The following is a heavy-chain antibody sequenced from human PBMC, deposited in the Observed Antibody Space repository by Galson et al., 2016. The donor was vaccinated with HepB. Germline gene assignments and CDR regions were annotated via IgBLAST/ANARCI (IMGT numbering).Heavy chain of an antibody. CDR1: GFTFSTYW. V-gene: IGHV3-23*01. D-gene: IGHD2-15*01. J-gene: IGHJ4*02. Sequence: SLRLSCAASGFTFSTYWMHWVRQAPGKGLEWVSAISHSSGGTYYADSVKGRFTISRDNSKSTLFLQMSSLRAEDSAVYYCARDIGDCSSGTCYSDYLDYWGQGTLVAVSS. CDR3: ARDIGDCSSGTCYSDYLDY. CDR2: ISHSSGGT.